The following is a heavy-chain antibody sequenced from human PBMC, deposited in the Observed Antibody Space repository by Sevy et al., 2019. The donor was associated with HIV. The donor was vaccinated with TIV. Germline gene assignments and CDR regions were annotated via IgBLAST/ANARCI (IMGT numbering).Heavy chain of an antibody. Sequence: SETLSLTCTVSGGSISSGDYYWSWIRQPPGKGLEWIGYIYYSGSTYYNPSLKSRVTISVDTSKNQFSLKLSSVTAADTAVYYCARAPIVVVVAAQRGHAFDIWGQGTMVTVSS. CDR1: GGSISSGDYY. J-gene: IGHJ3*02. D-gene: IGHD2-15*01. V-gene: IGHV4-30-4*01. CDR2: IYYSGST. CDR3: ARAPIVVVVAAQRGHAFDI.